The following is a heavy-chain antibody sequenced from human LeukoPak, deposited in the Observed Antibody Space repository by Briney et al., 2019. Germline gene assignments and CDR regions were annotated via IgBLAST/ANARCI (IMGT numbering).Heavy chain of an antibody. V-gene: IGHV1-46*01. Sequence: ASVKVSCKASGCTFTSYYMHWVRQAPGQGLEWMGIINPSGGSTSYAQKFQGRVTMTRDTSTSTVYMELSSLRSEDTAVYYCARSPLVGLRFVIQYFDYWGQGTLVTVSS. CDR2: INPSGGST. D-gene: IGHD5-12*01. J-gene: IGHJ4*02. CDR1: GCTFTSYY. CDR3: ARSPLVGLRFVIQYFDY.